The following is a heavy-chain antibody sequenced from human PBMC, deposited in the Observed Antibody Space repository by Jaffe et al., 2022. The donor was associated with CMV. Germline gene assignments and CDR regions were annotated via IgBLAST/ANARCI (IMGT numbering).Heavy chain of an antibody. J-gene: IGHJ4*02. D-gene: IGHD3-10*01. V-gene: IGHV4-34*01. CDR3: ARGNGYGSGSYDY. CDR1: GGSFSGYY. Sequence: QVQLQQWGAGLLKPSETLSLTCAVYGGSFSGYYWSWIRQPPGKGLEWIGEINHSGSTNYNPSLKSRVTISVDTSKNQFSLKLSSVTAADTAVYYCARGNGYGSGSYDYWGQGTLVTVSS. CDR2: INHSGST.